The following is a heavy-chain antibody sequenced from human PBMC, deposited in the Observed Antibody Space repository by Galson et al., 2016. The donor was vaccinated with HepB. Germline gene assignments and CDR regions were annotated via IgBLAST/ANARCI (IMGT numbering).Heavy chain of an antibody. CDR1: GFIFSNFA. CDR2: ISRGGGGGT. CDR3: AKTSPYGTSWAGAFDI. V-gene: IGHV3-23*01. Sequence: SLRLSCAGSGFIFSNFAMIWVRQAPGKGLEWVSAISRGGGGGTYYADSVRGRFTISRDNSKNTLYLQLNGLRGDDSAVYYCAKTSPYGTSWAGAFDIWGHGTMVTVSS. D-gene: IGHD3-10*01. J-gene: IGHJ3*02.